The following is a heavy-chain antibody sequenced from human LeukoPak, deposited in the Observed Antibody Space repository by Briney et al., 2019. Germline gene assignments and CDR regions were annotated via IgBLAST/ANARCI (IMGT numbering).Heavy chain of an antibody. V-gene: IGHV3-30-3*01. Sequence: GGSLRLSCEASGFIFSSFTMHWVRQAPGKGLEWVAFISYDGSEKDYADSVKGQFTISRDNSKNTLILQLTSLRADDTAVYYCAKDKSSSGWYGMDVWGQGTTVTVSS. J-gene: IGHJ6*02. D-gene: IGHD6-19*01. CDR3: AKDKSSSGWYGMDV. CDR1: GFIFSSFT. CDR2: ISYDGSEK.